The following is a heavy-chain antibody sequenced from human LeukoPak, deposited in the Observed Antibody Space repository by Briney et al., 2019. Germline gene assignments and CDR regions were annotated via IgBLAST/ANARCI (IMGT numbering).Heavy chain of an antibody. V-gene: IGHV4-30-4*07. CDR2: IYYSGST. CDR3: AREQANAFDI. Sequence: PSETLSLTCAVSGGSISSGGYSWSWIRQPPGKGLEWIGYIYYSGSTYYNPSLKSRVTISVDTSKNQFSLKLSSVTAADTAVYYCAREQANAFDIWGQGTMVTVSS. CDR1: GGSISSGGYS. J-gene: IGHJ3*02.